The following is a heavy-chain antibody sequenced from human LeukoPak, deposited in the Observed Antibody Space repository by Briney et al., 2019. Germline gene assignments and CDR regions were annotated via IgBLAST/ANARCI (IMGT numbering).Heavy chain of an antibody. D-gene: IGHD6-13*01. V-gene: IGHV4-59*01. CDR3: ARDPPGEQQLAFDF. CDR2: IYYSGST. Sequence: SETLSLTCTVSGGSISSYYWSWIRQPPAKGLEWIGYIYYSGSTNYNPSLKSRVTISVDTSKNQFSLKLSSVTAADTAVYFCARDPPGEQQLAFDFWGQGTLVTVSS. CDR1: GGSISSYY. J-gene: IGHJ4*02.